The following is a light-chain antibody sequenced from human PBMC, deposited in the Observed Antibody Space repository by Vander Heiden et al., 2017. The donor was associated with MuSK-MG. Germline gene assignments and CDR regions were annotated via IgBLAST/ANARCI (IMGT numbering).Light chain of an antibody. CDR2: DAS. J-gene: IGKJ2*01. Sequence: IQLSQAPSYLPASVGDRVTITCQASRRINNYVNWYQHKPGKPPKLLIYDASNRQTGVPPRFTGSGSGTDFTLTITGLQPEDIARYYCQQYDILPHTFGQGTELDI. V-gene: IGKV1-33*01. CDR1: RRINNY. CDR3: QQYDILPHT.